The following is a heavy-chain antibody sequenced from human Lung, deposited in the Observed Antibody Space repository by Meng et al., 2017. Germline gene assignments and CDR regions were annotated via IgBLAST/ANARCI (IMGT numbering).Heavy chain of an antibody. Sequence: QVPVQEPGPGLVKPSGTLSLPCAVSGGAISSDNWWSWVRQPPGKGLEWIGEIYHSGSTNYNPSLKSRITISVDKPKNQFSLTLSSVTAADTAVYYCTKNDFYCLGYWGQGTLVTVSS. CDR2: IYHSGST. V-gene: IGHV4-4*02. D-gene: IGHD2-21*01. CDR3: TKNDFYCLGY. CDR1: GGAISSDNW. J-gene: IGHJ4*02.